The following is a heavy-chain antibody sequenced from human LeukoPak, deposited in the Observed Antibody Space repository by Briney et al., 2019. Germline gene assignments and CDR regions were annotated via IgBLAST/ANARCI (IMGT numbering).Heavy chain of an antibody. CDR3: ARHHLPKEPPSSGASNWFDP. J-gene: IGHJ5*02. CDR1: GFTFSSYW. D-gene: IGHD6-19*01. CDR2: IKQDGSEK. Sequence: GGSLRLSCAASGFTFSSYWMSWVRQAPGKGLEWVANIKQDGSEKYYVDSVKGRFTISRDNAKNSLYLQMNSLRAEDTAVYYCARHHLPKEPPSSGASNWFDPWGQGTLVTVSS. V-gene: IGHV3-7*01.